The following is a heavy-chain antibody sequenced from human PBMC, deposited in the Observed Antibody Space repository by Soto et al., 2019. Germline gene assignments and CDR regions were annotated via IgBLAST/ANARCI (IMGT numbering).Heavy chain of an antibody. CDR1: GFTFSSYA. D-gene: IGHD3-3*01. CDR2: ISGSGGST. V-gene: IGHV3-23*01. J-gene: IGHJ4*02. Sequence: GGSLRLSCAASGFTFSSYAMSWVRQAPGKGLEWVSAISGSGGSTYYADSVKGRFTISRENSKNTLYLQMNSLRAEDTAVYYCAKVAIFGVVTSYFDYWGQGTLVTVSS. CDR3: AKVAIFGVVTSYFDY.